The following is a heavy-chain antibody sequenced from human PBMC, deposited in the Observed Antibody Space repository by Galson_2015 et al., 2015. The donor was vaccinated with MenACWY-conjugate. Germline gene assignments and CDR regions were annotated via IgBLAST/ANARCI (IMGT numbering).Heavy chain of an antibody. Sequence: SLRLSCAASGFSFNTQAMHWVRQAPGKGLEWVATIKQDGTERYYVDSLKGRFTISRDNAKNSLYLQMSSLRAEDTAVYYCARGGDVEVVPAARYGMDVWGQGTTVTVSS. D-gene: IGHD2-2*01. CDR3: ARGGDVEVVPAARYGMDV. V-gene: IGHV3-7*03. J-gene: IGHJ6*02. CDR2: IKQDGTER. CDR1: GFSFNTQA.